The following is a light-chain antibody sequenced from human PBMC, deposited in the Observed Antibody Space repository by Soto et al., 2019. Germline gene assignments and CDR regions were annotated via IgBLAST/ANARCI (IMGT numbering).Light chain of an antibody. J-gene: IGKJ4*01. Sequence: EIVMTQSPATLSVSPGERATLSCRASQSVSINLAWYQQKPGQAPRLLIYGASTRATGIPARFSGSGSGTEFTLTISSLQSEDFAVYYCQQYNNWLALTFGGGTRVEIK. CDR1: QSVSIN. CDR2: GAS. V-gene: IGKV3-15*01. CDR3: QQYNNWLALT.